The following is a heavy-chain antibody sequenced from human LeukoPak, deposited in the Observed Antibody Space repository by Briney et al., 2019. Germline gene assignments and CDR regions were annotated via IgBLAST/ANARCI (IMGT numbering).Heavy chain of an antibody. CDR1: GFTFSSYA. J-gene: IGHJ4*02. Sequence: PGGSLRLSCAASGFTFSSYAMHWVRLSPGKELEYVSGISSNGGTTSYADSVQGRFTISRDNSKNTLYLQMGSLRGEDMAVYYCAKVGSGWPGYYFDYWGQGTLVTVSS. D-gene: IGHD6-19*01. CDR2: ISSNGGTT. CDR3: AKVGSGWPGYYFDY. V-gene: IGHV3-64*02.